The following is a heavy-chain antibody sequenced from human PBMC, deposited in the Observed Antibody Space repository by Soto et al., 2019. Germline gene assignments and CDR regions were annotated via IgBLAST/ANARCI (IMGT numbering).Heavy chain of an antibody. Sequence: EVQLVESGGGLVQPGGSLRLSCAASGLTVSPNYMSGVRQAPGKGLDGVSVLYRGGSPSYADSVKGRFTISRDNSKNTLFLQMNGLRAEDTAVYYCARVSGGGFDYWGRGTLVTVSS. CDR2: LYRGGSP. J-gene: IGHJ4*02. D-gene: IGHD3-16*01. CDR3: ARVSGGGFDY. CDR1: GLTVSPNY. V-gene: IGHV3-66*01.